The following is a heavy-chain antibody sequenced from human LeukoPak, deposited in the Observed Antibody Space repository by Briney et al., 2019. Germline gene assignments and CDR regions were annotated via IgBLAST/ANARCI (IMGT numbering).Heavy chain of an antibody. CDR3: AREDYGDYVFDY. Sequence: PGRSLRLSCAASGFTFSSYGMHWVRQASGKGLEWVAVIWYDGSNKYYADSVKGRFTISRDNSKNTLYLQMNSLRAEDTAVYYCAREDYGDYVFDYWGQGTLVTVSS. D-gene: IGHD4-17*01. J-gene: IGHJ4*02. CDR2: IWYDGSNK. V-gene: IGHV3-33*01. CDR1: GFTFSSYG.